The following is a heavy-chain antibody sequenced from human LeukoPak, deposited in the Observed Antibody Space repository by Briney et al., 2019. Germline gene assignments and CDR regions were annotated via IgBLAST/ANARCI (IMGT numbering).Heavy chain of an antibody. D-gene: IGHD3-16*01. CDR3: AKENTYYDYVWGSQPSFDY. V-gene: IGHV3-23*01. CDR1: GFTFSSSA. J-gene: IGHJ4*02. Sequence: GGSLRLSCAASGFTFSSSAMSWVRQVPGKGLEWVSGISASGGSTYYADSVKGRFTISRDNSKNTLYLQMNSLRAEDTAVYYCAKENTYYDYVWGSQPSFDYWGQGTLVTVSS. CDR2: ISASGGST.